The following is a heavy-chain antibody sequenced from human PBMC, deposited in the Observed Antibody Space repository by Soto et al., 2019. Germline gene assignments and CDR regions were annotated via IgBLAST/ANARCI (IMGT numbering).Heavy chain of an antibody. CDR1: GDSVSSNSAA. D-gene: IGHD2-2*02. V-gene: IGHV6-1*01. J-gene: IGHJ5*02. CDR3: ARDAPLPIVVVPAAIGWFDT. Sequence: SQTLSLTCAISGDSVSSNSAAWNWIRQSPSRGLEWLGRTYYRSKWYNDYAVSVKSRITINPDTSKNQFSLQLNSVTPEDTAVYYCARDAPLPIVVVPAAIGWFDTWGQGTLVTVSS. CDR2: TYYRSKWYN.